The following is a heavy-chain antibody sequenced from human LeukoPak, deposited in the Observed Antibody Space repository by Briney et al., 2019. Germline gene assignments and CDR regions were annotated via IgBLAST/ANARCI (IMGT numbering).Heavy chain of an antibody. J-gene: IGHJ4*02. D-gene: IGHD1-26*01. CDR2: IYYSGST. CDR1: GGSISSSSYY. V-gene: IGHV4-39*01. CDR3: ARQGGSYYTPFDS. Sequence: PSETLSLTCTVSGGSISSSSYYWGWIRQPPGKGLESIGNIYYSGSTYYNPSLRSRVTISVDTSKNQFSLKLNSVTAADTAVYYCARQGGSYYTPFDSWGQGTLVTVSS.